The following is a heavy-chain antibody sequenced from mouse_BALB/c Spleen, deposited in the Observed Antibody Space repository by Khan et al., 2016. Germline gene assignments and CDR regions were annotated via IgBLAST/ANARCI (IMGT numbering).Heavy chain of an antibody. V-gene: IGHV1-84*02. CDR2: IYPGSGNT. D-gene: IGHD1-2*01. J-gene: IGHJ3*01. CDR3: ARSQLRLRFAY. CDR1: GYTFTVYY. Sequence: QVQLQQSGPELVKPGASVKISCKASGYTFTVYYVNWVKQKPGQGLEWIGWIYPGSGNTKYNEKFKGKATLTVDTSSSTAYMQLSSLTSEDTSVYFCARSQLRLRFAYWGQGTLVTVSA.